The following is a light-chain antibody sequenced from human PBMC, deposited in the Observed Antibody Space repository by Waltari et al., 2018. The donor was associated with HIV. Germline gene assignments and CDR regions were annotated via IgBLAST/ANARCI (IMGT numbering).Light chain of an antibody. J-gene: IGLJ2*01. CDR1: TSNIGSNT. CDR3: AAWDDSMNGVL. V-gene: IGLV1-44*01. Sequence: QSVLTQPPSASGTPGQRVIISCSGSTSNIGSNTVTWYQQLPGTAPKLLIYSNHQRSSGVPDRFPGSKFGTSASLAISGLQAADEADYYCAAWDDSMNGVLFGGGTKLTVL. CDR2: SNH.